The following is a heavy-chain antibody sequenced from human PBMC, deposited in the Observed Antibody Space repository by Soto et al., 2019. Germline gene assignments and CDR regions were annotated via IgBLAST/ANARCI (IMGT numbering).Heavy chain of an antibody. CDR2: ISGSDGST. J-gene: IGHJ5*02. D-gene: IGHD2-2*01. CDR1: GFTFSSYA. V-gene: IGHV3-23*01. Sequence: EVKLLESGGGLVQPGGSLRLSCATSGFTFSSYAMSWVRQAPGKGLEWVSVISGSDGSTYYADSVKGRFTISRDTSKNTLFLQMNSLRGEDTAVYYCAKKAGLVSVYPPEFDPRGQGTLVTVSS. CDR3: AKKAGLVSVYPPEFDP.